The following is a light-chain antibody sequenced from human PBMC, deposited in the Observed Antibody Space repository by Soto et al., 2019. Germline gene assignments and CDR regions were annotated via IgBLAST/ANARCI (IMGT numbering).Light chain of an antibody. CDR1: QTLTNNY. CDR2: GAS. V-gene: IGKV3-20*01. CDR3: QQYGSSPIT. Sequence: EIMLTQSPGTLSLSPGESATLSCRASQTLTNNYLAWYQQKPGQAPRVLIYGASYRATGIPVRFSGSGSGTDFALTISSLEPDDFAVYSCQQYGSSPITFGQGTRLEMK. J-gene: IGKJ5*01.